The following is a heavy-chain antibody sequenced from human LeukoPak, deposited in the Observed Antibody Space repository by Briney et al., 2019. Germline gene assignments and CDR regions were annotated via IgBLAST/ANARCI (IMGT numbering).Heavy chain of an antibody. V-gene: IGHV4-39*01. CDR2: IYYSGST. D-gene: IGHD1-7*01. CDR1: GGSISSSSYY. Sequence: PSETLSLTCTVSGGSISSSSYYWGWIRQPPGKGLDWIGSIYYSGSTYYDPSLMSRVTISVDTSENQLSLKLSSVAAADTAVYYCARLDPRGNYPRWFDPWGQGTLVTVSS. CDR3: ARLDPRGNYPRWFDP. J-gene: IGHJ5*01.